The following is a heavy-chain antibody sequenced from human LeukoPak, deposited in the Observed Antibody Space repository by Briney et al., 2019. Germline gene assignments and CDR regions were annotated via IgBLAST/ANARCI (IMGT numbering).Heavy chain of an antibody. CDR1: GYTFTSYY. Sequence: ASVKVSCKASGYTFTSYYMHWVRQAPGQGLEWMGIINPSGGSTSYAQKFQGRVTMTRDMSTSTVYMELSSLRPEDTAVYYCAREGQQLAPDYWGQGTLVTVSS. D-gene: IGHD6-13*01. V-gene: IGHV1-46*01. J-gene: IGHJ4*02. CDR3: AREGQQLAPDY. CDR2: INPSGGST.